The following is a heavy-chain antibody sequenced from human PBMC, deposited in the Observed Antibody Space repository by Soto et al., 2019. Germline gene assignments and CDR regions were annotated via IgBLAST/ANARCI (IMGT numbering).Heavy chain of an antibody. CDR3: ARGQRISGMDV. CDR1: GGSLSGYY. J-gene: IGHJ6*02. CDR2: INHSGST. Sequence: PSETLSLTCAVYGGSLSGYYWSWIRQPPGKGLEWIGEINHSGSTNYNPSLKSRVTISVDTSKNQFSLKLSSVTAADTAVYYCARGQRISGMDVWGQGTTVTVSS. V-gene: IGHV4-34*01. D-gene: IGHD2-2*01.